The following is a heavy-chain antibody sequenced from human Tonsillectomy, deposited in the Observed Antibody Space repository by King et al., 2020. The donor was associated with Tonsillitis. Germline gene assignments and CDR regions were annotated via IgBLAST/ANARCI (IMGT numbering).Heavy chain of an antibody. V-gene: IGHV3-21*01. CDR3: ASEMATRSGFDY. CDR1: GFTFSSYS. CDR2: ISSSISYI. J-gene: IGHJ4*02. D-gene: IGHD5-24*01. Sequence: VQLVESGGGLVKPGGSLRLSCAASGFTFSSYSMNWDCQDPGNGLEWVLFISSSISYIYYADSVKGRFTISRDNAKNSLSLQMNSLRAEDTAVYYCASEMATRSGFDYWGQGTLVTVSS.